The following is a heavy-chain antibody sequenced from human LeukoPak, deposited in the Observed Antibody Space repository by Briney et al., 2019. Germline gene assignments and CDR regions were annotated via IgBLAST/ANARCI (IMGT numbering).Heavy chain of an antibody. D-gene: IGHD3-22*01. Sequence: GGSLRLSCSASGFTFSNAWMSWVRQAPGKGLEWVGRIKSKTDGGTTDYAAPVKGRFTISRDDSKNTLYLQMNSLKTEDTAVYYCTTYHVYYDSSGYSLPARTSQDYCGQGTLVTVST. CDR1: GFTFSNAW. CDR3: TTYHVYYDSSGYSLPARTSQDY. V-gene: IGHV3-15*01. J-gene: IGHJ4*02. CDR2: IKSKTDGGTT.